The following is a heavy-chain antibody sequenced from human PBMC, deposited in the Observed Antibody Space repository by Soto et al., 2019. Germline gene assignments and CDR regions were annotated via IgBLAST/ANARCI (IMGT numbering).Heavy chain of an antibody. CDR1: GVTLSRCS. CDR3: AKGTVWRQQLVLFDY. Sequence: REACRAGGVTLSRCSRNCVRQTPGKGLEWISDISSSSGTIYYADSVKGRFTISRDNAKNTLYLQMNSLRAEDTAVFYCAKGTVWRQQLVLFDYWGQGTLVTVSS. CDR2: ISSSSGTI. V-gene: IGHV3-23*01. D-gene: IGHD6-13*01. J-gene: IGHJ4*02.